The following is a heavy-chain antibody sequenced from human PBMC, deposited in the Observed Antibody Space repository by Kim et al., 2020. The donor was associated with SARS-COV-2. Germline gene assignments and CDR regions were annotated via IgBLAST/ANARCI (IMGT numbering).Heavy chain of an antibody. CDR1: GFTFSSYS. CDR2: ISSSSSYI. Sequence: GGSLRLSCAASGFTFSSYSMNWVRQAPGKGLEWVSSISSSSSYIYYADSVKGRFTISRDTAKNSLYLQMNSLRAEDTAVYYCARDGGVLDDNVVVVALTQFDYWGEGTLGTVSS. CDR3: ARDGGVLDDNVVVVALTQFDY. D-gene: IGHD2-15*01. J-gene: IGHJ4*02. V-gene: IGHV3-21*01.